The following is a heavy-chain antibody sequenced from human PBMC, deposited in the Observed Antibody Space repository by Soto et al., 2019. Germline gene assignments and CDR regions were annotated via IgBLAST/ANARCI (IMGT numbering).Heavy chain of an antibody. V-gene: IGHV1-69*12. Sequence: QVQLVQSGAEVKKPGSSVKVSCKASGGTFSSYAISWVRQAPGQGLEWMGGIIPIFGTANYAQKFQGRVTITADESTSTAYMELSSLRSEDTAVYYCARRYYDSSGYNPKDGSWFDPWGQGTLVTVSS. CDR2: IIPIFGTA. CDR1: GGTFSSYA. CDR3: ARRYYDSSGYNPKDGSWFDP. J-gene: IGHJ5*02. D-gene: IGHD3-22*01.